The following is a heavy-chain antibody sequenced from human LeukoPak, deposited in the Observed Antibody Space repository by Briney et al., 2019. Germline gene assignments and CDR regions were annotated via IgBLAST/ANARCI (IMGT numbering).Heavy chain of an antibody. J-gene: IGHJ6*03. D-gene: IGHD4-11*01. CDR2: IIPIFGTA. CDR3: ARDMGPRDTVTPYMDV. CDR1: GGTFSIYA. V-gene: IGHV1-69*01. Sequence: SVTVSFKASGGTFSIYAISWVRQAPGQGLEWMGGIIPIFGTANYAQKFQGRVTITADESTSTAYMELSSLRSEDTAVYYCARDMGPRDTVTPYMDVWGKGTTVTVSS.